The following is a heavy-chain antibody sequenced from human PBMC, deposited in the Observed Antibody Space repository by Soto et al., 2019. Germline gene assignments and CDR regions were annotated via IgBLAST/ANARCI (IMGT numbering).Heavy chain of an antibody. CDR3: ARHSKGRAPVDY. Sequence: ASVKVSCKASGGTFSSYAISWVRQAPGQGLEWMGWISAYNGNTNYAQKLQGRVTMTTDTSTSTAYMELRSLRSDDTAVYYCARHSKGRAPVDYWGQGTLVTVSS. J-gene: IGHJ4*02. V-gene: IGHV1-18*01. CDR1: GGTFSSYA. D-gene: IGHD6-13*01. CDR2: ISAYNGNT.